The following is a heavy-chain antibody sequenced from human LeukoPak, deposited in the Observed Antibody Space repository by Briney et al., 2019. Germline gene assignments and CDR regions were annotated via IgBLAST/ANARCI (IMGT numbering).Heavy chain of an antibody. V-gene: IGHV4-4*07. CDR1: GYSISSGYY. J-gene: IGHJ5*02. Sequence: SETLSLTCTVSGYSISSGYYWGWIRQPAGKGLEWIGRIYTSGSTNYNPSLKSRVTMSVDTSKNQFSLKLSSVTAADTAVYYCARTRGYSYGWGNNWFDPWGQGTLVTVSS. D-gene: IGHD5-18*01. CDR3: ARTRGYSYGWGNNWFDP. CDR2: IYTSGST.